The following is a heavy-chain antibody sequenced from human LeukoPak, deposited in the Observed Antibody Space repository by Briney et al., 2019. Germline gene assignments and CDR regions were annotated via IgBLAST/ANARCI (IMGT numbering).Heavy chain of an antibody. D-gene: IGHD3-10*01. CDR2: INTNTGNP. CDR3: ASRISMVRGVIRYGDWFDP. V-gene: IGHV7-4-1*02. Sequence: GASVKVSCKASGYTFTSYAMNWVRQAPGQGLEWMGWINTNTGNPTYAQGFTGRFVFSLDTSVSTAYLQISSLKAEDTAVYYCASRISMVRGVIRYGDWFDPWGQGTLVTVSS. CDR1: GYTFTSYA. J-gene: IGHJ5*02.